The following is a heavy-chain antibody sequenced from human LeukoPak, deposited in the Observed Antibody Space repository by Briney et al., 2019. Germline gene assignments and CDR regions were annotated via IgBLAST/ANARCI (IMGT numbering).Heavy chain of an antibody. D-gene: IGHD1-26*01. J-gene: IGHJ4*02. Sequence: GGSLRLSCAASGFTFSDYYMSWIRQAPGKGLEWVSYISSSGSTIYYADSVKGRFTISRDNAKNSLYLRMNSLRAEDTAVYYCARDPRAGWSYFNLYYFDYWGQGTLVTVSS. CDR2: ISSSGSTI. CDR1: GFTFSDYY. V-gene: IGHV3-11*01. CDR3: ARDPRAGWSYFNLYYFDY.